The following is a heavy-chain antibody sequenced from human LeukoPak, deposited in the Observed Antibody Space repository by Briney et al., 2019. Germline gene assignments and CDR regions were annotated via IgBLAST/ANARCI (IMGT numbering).Heavy chain of an antibody. Sequence: SETLSLTCAVYGGSFSGYYWSWIRQPPGKGLEWIGEINHSGSTNYHPSLKSRVTIPVDTSKNQFSLKLSSVTAADTAVYYCARRPSNYYDSSGYLDYWGQGTLVTVSS. J-gene: IGHJ4*02. CDR3: ARRPSNYYDSSGYLDY. CDR2: INHSGST. CDR1: GGSFSGYY. D-gene: IGHD3-22*01. V-gene: IGHV4-34*01.